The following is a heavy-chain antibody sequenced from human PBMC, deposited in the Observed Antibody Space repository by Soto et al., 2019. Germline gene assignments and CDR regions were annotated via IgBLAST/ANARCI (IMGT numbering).Heavy chain of an antibody. D-gene: IGHD2-21*02. CDR3: AKGRASDCPGCTQDY. V-gene: IGHV3-23*01. CDR2: VSGSGDST. CDR1: GFNFSDYY. J-gene: IGHJ4*02. Sequence: GGSLRVSCAASGFNFSDYYMSWVRQATGKGLEWVSAVSGSGDSTYYADSVKGRFTISRDNSKNTLYLQMNSLRAEDTAVYYCAKGRASDCPGCTQDYWGQGTLVTVSS.